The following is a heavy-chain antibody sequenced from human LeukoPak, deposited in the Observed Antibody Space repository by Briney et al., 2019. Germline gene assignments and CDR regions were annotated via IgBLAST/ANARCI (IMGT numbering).Heavy chain of an antibody. CDR2: ISDSGGST. CDR1: GFTFSSYA. V-gene: IGHV3-23*01. Sequence: PGVSLRHSCAASGFTFSSYAMSRVRQAPGKGLEWVSVISDSGGSTYYADSVKGRFTISRDNSKNTLYLQMNSLRAEDTAVYYCAKEISRSWPYYFDYWGQGTLVTVSS. CDR3: AKEISRSWPYYFDY. D-gene: IGHD6-13*01. J-gene: IGHJ4*02.